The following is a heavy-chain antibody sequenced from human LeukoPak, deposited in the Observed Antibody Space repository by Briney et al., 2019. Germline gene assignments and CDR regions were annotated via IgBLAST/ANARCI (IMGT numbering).Heavy chain of an antibody. V-gene: IGHV3-23*01. J-gene: IGHJ4*02. Sequence: PGGSLRLSCAASGFTFSSYAMNWVRQAPGKGLEWVSAISGSGVNAYYADSVKGRFTISRDNSKNTLYLQMNSLRGEVTDVYYCVNNRTTAAREPNVDYWGQGTLVTVSS. CDR3: VNNRTTAAREPNVDY. CDR2: ISGSGVNA. D-gene: IGHD2/OR15-2a*01. CDR1: GFTFSSYA.